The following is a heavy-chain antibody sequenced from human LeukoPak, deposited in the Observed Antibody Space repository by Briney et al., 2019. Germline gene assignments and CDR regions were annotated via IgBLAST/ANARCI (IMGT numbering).Heavy chain of an antibody. D-gene: IGHD6-19*01. J-gene: IGHJ4*02. CDR2: IDDDGSAT. Sequence: GGSLRLSCEASGFIVSSYWMHWVRQAPGKGLVWVSRIDDDGSATAYADSVKGRFIISRDDAKNTVYLQMNSLRAEDTAMYYCIRSGGWPGFWGQGTLVTVSS. CDR1: GFIVSSYW. V-gene: IGHV3-74*01. CDR3: IRSGGWPGF.